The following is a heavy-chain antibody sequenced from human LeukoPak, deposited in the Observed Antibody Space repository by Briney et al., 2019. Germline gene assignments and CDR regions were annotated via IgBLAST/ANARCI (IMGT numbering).Heavy chain of an antibody. D-gene: IGHD3-3*01. V-gene: IGHV4-4*07. CDR2: IYTSGRT. Sequence: PSETLSLTCNVSGGSIHSYYWNWIRQPAGKGLEWIGRIYTSGRTIYNPSLKSRVTMSVDASKNLLSLKVTSVNAADTAVYYCARGGNIFWSGYYDYFDSWGQGTLVIVSS. CDR3: ARGGNIFWSGYYDYFDS. J-gene: IGHJ4*02. CDR1: GGSIHSYY.